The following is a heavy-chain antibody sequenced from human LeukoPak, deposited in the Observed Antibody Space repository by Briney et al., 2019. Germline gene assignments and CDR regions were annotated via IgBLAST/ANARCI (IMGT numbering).Heavy chain of an antibody. J-gene: IGHJ6*04. CDR1: GYTFTNYG. D-gene: IGHD2/OR15-2a*01. CDR3: ARGSSTVYGYMDV. Sequence: GASVKVSCKASGYTFTNYGISWVRQAPGQGLEWMGWLRDNNGNKDYAQKLQGRVTMTTDTSTSTAYLQMRSLTSDDTDVYYCARGSSTVYGYMDVWGKGTPVTVSS. V-gene: IGHV1-18*01. CDR2: LRDNNGNK.